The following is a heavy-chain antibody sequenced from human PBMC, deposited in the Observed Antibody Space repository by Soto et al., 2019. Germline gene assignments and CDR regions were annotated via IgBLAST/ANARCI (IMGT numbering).Heavy chain of an antibody. J-gene: IGHJ6*02. V-gene: IGHV3-21*01. CDR1: GFTFSSYS. CDR2: ISSSSSYI. CDR3: ARGRRVTMVRGAPNYYYYGMDV. Sequence: GGSLRLSCAASGFTFSSYSMNWVRQAPGKGLEWVSSISSSSSYIYYADSVKGRFTISRDNAKNSLYLQMNSLRAEDTAVYYCARGRRVTMVRGAPNYYYYGMDVWGQGTTVTV. D-gene: IGHD3-10*01.